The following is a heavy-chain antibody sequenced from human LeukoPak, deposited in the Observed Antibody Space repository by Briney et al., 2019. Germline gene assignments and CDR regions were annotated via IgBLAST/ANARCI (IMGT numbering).Heavy chain of an antibody. CDR1: GFTFSDYF. CDR2: ISSSGTI. J-gene: IGHJ4*02. Sequence: GGSLRLSCAASGFTFSDYFMSWIRQAPGRGLEWVSHISSSGTIYYADSVKGRATISRDNAKNSLYLQMNSLRAEDTAVYYCARPAYCGGNCYYFPDYWGQGALVTVSS. D-gene: IGHD2-21*02. V-gene: IGHV3-11*04. CDR3: ARPAYCGGNCYYFPDY.